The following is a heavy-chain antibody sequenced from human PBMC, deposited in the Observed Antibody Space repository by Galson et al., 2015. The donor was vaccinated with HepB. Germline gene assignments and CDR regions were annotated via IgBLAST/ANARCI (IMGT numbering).Heavy chain of an antibody. CDR2: IYSAGPT. J-gene: IGHJ4*01. Sequence: QLQVQVSGPRLVRPSETLSLTCTVSGVSIGTYYWSWLRQSPGTRMEWPGYIYSAGPTTYSPSLKSRISISVDTAKRRLSLTVRSVTAADTAVYSCASLPDYGDYWGQGTLVTVSS. CDR3: ASLPDYGDY. V-gene: IGHV4-4*09. CDR1: GVSIGTYY.